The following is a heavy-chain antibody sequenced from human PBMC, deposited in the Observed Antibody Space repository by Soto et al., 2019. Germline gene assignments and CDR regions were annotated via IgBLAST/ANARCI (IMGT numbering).Heavy chain of an antibody. V-gene: IGHV4-34*01. D-gene: IGHD3-3*01. CDR2: INHSGST. CDR3: ARGRIDFWSAKNWFDP. Sequence: LSLTCAVYGGSFSGYYWSWIRQPPGKGLEWIGEINHSGSTNYNPSLKSRVTISVDTSKNQFSLKLSSVTAADTAVYYCARGRIDFWSAKNWFDPLGQGTLVTV. CDR1: GGSFSGYY. J-gene: IGHJ5*02.